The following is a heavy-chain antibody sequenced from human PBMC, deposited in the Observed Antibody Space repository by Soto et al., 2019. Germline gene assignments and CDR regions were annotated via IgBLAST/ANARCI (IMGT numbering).Heavy chain of an antibody. V-gene: IGHV4-39*01. CDR1: GGSISSSSYY. J-gene: IGHJ5*02. CDR3: ARHEPGYGSVKFDP. D-gene: IGHD3-10*01. CDR2: IYYSGST. Sequence: SETLSLTCTVSGGSISSSSYYWGWIRQPPGKGLEWIGSIYYSGSTYYNPSLKSRVTISVDTSKNQFSLKLSSVTAADTAVYYCARHEPGYGSVKFDPWGQGTLVTVSS.